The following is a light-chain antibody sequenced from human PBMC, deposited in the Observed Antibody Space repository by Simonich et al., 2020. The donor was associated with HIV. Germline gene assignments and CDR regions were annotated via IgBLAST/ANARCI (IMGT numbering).Light chain of an antibody. V-gene: IGKV5-2*01. J-gene: IGKJ1*01. CDR2: EAT. CDR3: MQSIQHPKT. CDR1: QDIDDD. Sequence: ETTLTQSPAFMSATPGDKVNISCKASQDIDDDMNWYQQKPGEAAIFIIQEATTLVPGIPPRFSGSGSGTDFTLKISRVEAEDVGVYYCMQSIQHPKTFGQGTKVEIK.